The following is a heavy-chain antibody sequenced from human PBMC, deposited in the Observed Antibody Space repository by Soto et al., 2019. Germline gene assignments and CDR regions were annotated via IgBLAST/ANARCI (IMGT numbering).Heavy chain of an antibody. CDR3: AGEATNPAIFDY. V-gene: IGHV3-11*01. CDR1: GFTFSDYY. Sequence: QVQLVESGGGLVKPGGSLRLSCAASGFTFSDYYMSWIRQAPGKGLEWVSYISSSGSTIYYANSVKGRFTISRDNAKNSLDLQMNSLRAEDTAVYYCAGEATNPAIFDYWGQGTLVTVSS. CDR2: ISSSGSTI. J-gene: IGHJ4*02. D-gene: IGHD1-26*01.